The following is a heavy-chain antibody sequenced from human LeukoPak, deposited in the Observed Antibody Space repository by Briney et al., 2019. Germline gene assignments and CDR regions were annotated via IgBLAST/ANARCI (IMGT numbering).Heavy chain of an antibody. J-gene: IGHJ6*04. D-gene: IGHD3-16*02. CDR1: GFTFSSYG. CDR3: ARWDYVWGSYRNAELYYYYYGMDV. V-gene: IGHV3-33*01. Sequence: EAGGSLRLSCAASGFTFSSYGMHWVRQAPGKGLEWVAVIWYDGSNKYYADSVKGRFTISRDNSKNTLYLQMNSLRAEDTAVYYCARWDYVWGSYRNAELYYYYYGMDVWGKGTTVTVSS. CDR2: IWYDGSNK.